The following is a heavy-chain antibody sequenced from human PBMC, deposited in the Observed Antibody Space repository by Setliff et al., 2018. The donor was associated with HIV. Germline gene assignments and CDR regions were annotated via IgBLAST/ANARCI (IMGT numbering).Heavy chain of an antibody. CDR3: ANLIGEADTPY. D-gene: IGHD6-13*01. Sequence: GGSLRLSCAASGFTFSSYWIIWVRQAPGKGLEWVALIYNDGSKKYYADSVKGRFTISRDNSKNTLYLQMNSLSAEDTALYYCANLIGEADTPYWGQGTLVTVSS. CDR2: IYNDGSKK. CDR1: GFTFSSYW. J-gene: IGHJ4*02. V-gene: IGHV3-33*08.